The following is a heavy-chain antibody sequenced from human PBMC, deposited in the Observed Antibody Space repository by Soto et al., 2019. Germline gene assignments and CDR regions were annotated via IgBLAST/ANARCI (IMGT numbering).Heavy chain of an antibody. D-gene: IGHD6-19*01. J-gene: IGHJ4*02. CDR1: GFTFSSYW. CDR2: SDESRK. Sequence: GGSLRLSCAASGFTFSSYWMHWVRQAPGKGLVWVTRSDESRKTYADSVKGRFTISRDNSKNTLYLQMNSLRAEDTAVYYCAKEWPGSVWPLEYWGQGTVVTVSS. CDR3: AKEWPGSVWPLEY. V-gene: IGHV3-74*01.